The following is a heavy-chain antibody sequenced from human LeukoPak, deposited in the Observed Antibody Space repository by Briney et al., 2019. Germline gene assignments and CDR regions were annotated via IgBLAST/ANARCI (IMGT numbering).Heavy chain of an antibody. CDR3: ARASYSSGWYGAFDI. CDR1: GFTVSSNY. CDR2: IYSGGST. D-gene: IGHD6-19*01. J-gene: IGHJ3*02. Sequence: GGSLRLSCAASGFTVSSNYMTWVRQAPGKGLEWVSVIYSGGSTYYADSVKGRFTISRDNSKNTLYFQMNSLRAEDTAVYYCARASYSSGWYGAFDIWGQGTMVTVSS. V-gene: IGHV3-53*01.